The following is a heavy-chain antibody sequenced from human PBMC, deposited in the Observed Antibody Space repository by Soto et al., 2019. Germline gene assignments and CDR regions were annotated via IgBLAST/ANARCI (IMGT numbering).Heavy chain of an antibody. CDR1: GGTFSSYA. CDR2: IIPIFGTA. Sequence: QVQLVQSGAEVQKPGSSVKVSCKASGGTFSSYAISWVRQAPGQGLEWMGGIIPIFGTANYAQKFQGRVTITADESTSTAYMELSSLRSEDTAVYYCARESYYYDSSGYYYVADYWGQGTLVTVSS. CDR3: ARESYYYDSSGYYYVADY. D-gene: IGHD3-22*01. V-gene: IGHV1-69*01. J-gene: IGHJ4*02.